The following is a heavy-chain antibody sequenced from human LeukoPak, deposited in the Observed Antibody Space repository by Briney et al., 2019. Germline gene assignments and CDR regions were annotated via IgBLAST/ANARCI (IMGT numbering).Heavy chain of an antibody. V-gene: IGHV3-9*01. J-gene: IGHJ4*02. CDR3: AKDTGSTVPDYFDY. CDR2: ISWNSGSI. Sequence: PGGSLRLSCAASGFTFSSYWMSWVRQAPGKGLEWVSGISWNSGSIGYADSVKGRFTISRDNAKNSLYLQMNSLRAEDTALYYCAKDTGSTVPDYFDYWGQGTLVTVSS. CDR1: GFTFSSYW. D-gene: IGHD1-26*01.